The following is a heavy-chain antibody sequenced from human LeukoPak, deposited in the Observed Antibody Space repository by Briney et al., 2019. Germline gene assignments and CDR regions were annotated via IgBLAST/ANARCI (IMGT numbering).Heavy chain of an antibody. CDR3: AREVVVVVAAHGGWFDP. CDR2: INPNSGGT. D-gene: IGHD2-15*01. CDR1: GYTFIGYY. V-gene: IGHV1-2*02. J-gene: IGHJ5*02. Sequence: ASVKVSCKASGYTFIGYYMHWVRQAPGQGLEWMGWINPNSGGTNYAQKFQGRVTMTRDTSISTAYMELSRLRSDDTAVYYCAREVVVVVAAHGGWFDPWGQGTLVTVSS.